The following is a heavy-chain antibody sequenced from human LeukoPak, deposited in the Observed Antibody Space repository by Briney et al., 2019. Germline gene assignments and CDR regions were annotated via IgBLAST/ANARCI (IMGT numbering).Heavy chain of an antibody. CDR3: AKEGGVSPYFDY. J-gene: IGHJ4*02. D-gene: IGHD6-13*01. V-gene: IGHV3-30*18. CDR1: GFNFSSYG. CDR2: ISYDGSNK. Sequence: GGSLRLSCAASGFNFSSYGMHWVRQAPGKGLEWVAVISYDGSNKYYADSVKGRFTISRDNSKNTLYLQMNSLRAEDTAVYYCAKEGGVSPYFDYWGQGTLVTVSS.